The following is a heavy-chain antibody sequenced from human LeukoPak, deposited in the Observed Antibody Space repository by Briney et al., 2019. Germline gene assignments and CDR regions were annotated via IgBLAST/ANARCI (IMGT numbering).Heavy chain of an antibody. D-gene: IGHD3-9*01. CDR2: ISAYNCNT. J-gene: IGHJ5*02. V-gene: IGHV1-18*01. CDR3: ARATYYDILRFDP. Sequence: EWMGWISAYNCNTNYAQKLQGRVTMTTDTSTSTAYMELRSLRSDDTAVYYCARATYYDILRFDPWGQGTLVTVSS.